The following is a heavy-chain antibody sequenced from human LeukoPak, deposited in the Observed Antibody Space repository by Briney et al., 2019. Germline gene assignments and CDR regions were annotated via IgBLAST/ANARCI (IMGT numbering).Heavy chain of an antibody. D-gene: IGHD2-2*01. CDR3: ARVGGFIAVVPAAGGLDP. CDR2: IYYSGST. V-gene: IGHV4-30-4*08. J-gene: IGHJ5*02. CDR1: GGSISSGDYY. Sequence: SETLSLTCTVSGGSISSGDYYWSWIRQPPGKGLEWIGYIYYSGSTYYNPSLKSRVTISVDTSKNQFSLKLSSVTAADTAVYYCARVGGFIAVVPAAGGLDPWGQGTLVTVSS.